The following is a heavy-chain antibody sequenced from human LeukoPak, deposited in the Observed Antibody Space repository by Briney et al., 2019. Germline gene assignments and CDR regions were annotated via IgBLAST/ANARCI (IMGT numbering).Heavy chain of an antibody. CDR1: GGSISGYH. Sequence: SETLSLTCNVSGGSISGYHWSWIRQPPGKGLEWLGYIYYSGSSNYNPSLKSRVTISADTSKNQFSLKLSSVTAADTAVYYCASTLGDWGQGTLVTVSS. D-gene: IGHD3-16*01. CDR2: IYYSGSS. CDR3: ASTLGD. J-gene: IGHJ4*02. V-gene: IGHV4-59*12.